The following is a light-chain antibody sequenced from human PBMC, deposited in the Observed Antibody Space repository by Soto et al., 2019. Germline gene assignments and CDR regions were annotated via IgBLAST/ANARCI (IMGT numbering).Light chain of an antibody. CDR1: SSNIGAGYD. V-gene: IGLV1-40*01. CDR3: QPYDSIRSDSRV. CDR2: GNN. J-gene: IGLJ3*02. Sequence: QSVLTQPPSVSGAPGQRVTISCTGSSSNIGAGYDVHWYQQLPGTAPKLLIYGNNNRPSGIPDRFSGSKSGTSASLAITGLQAEDEADDYCQPYDSIRSDSRVFGGGTKLTVL.